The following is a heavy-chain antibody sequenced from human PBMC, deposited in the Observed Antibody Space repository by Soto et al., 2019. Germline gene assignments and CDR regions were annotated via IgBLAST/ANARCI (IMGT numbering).Heavy chain of an antibody. V-gene: IGHV3-23*01. CDR2: ISGSGGST. CDR3: AKVFVGRWLVFWFVP. J-gene: IGHJ5*02. CDR1: GFTLRRNA. Sequence: GGSLRHSWAGSGFTLRRNAMIWVRQVPEKGLEWVSAISGSGGSTYYADSVKGRVTISRDNSKNTLYLQMNSLRAEDTAVYYCAKVFVGRWLVFWFVPWGQTTLVTV. D-gene: IGHD6-19*01.